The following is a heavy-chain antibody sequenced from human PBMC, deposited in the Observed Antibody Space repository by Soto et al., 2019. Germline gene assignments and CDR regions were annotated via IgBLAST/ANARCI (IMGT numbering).Heavy chain of an antibody. CDR1: GGTFSSYA. V-gene: IGHV1-69*12. CDR2: IIPIFGTA. Sequence: QVQLVQSGAEVKKPGSSVKVSCKASGGTFSSYAISWVRQAPGQGLEWMGGIIPIFGTANYAQKFQGRVTITADEXTXTAYMELSSLRSEDTAVYYCARDHIELLDFWGGFDYWGQGTLVTVSS. J-gene: IGHJ4*02. CDR3: ARDHIELLDFWGGFDY. D-gene: IGHD3-3*01.